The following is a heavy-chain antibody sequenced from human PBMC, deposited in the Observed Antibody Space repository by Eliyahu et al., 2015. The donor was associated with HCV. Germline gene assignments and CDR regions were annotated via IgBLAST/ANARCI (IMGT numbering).Heavy chain of an antibody. CDR3: ASGGGGIAVAGTGGWFDP. CDR2: IHYSGST. D-gene: IGHD6-19*01. Sequence: QVQLQESGPGLVKPSETLSLTCTVPGGSISTYYWSWIRXPPGKGLXGIGYIHYSGSTNHXPSLKNXVTISVDTXKNQFSLNLTSVTAADTAVYYCASGGGGIAVAGTGGWFDPWGQGTLITVSS. V-gene: IGHV4-59*01. CDR1: GGSISTYY. J-gene: IGHJ5*02.